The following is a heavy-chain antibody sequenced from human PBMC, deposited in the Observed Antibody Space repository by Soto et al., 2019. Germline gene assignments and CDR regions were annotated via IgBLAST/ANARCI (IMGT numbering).Heavy chain of an antibody. J-gene: IGHJ4*02. CDR1: GFTFSDYY. V-gene: IGHV3-11*04. CDR3: ALGSYDSSGYYGY. CDR2: ISSSGDT. D-gene: IGHD3-22*01. Sequence: PGGSLRLSCAASGFTFSDYYMSWIRQAPGKGLEWVSYISSSGDTDYADSVKGRFTISRDNAKNSLYLQMNSLRAEDTAVYYCALGSYDSSGYYGYWGQGTLVTVSS.